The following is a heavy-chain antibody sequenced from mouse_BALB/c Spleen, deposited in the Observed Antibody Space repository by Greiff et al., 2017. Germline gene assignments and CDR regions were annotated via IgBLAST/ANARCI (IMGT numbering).Heavy chain of an antibody. D-gene: IGHD2-1*01. J-gene: IGHJ2*01. CDR3: ARDLLCDS. Sequence: VKLMESGAELAKPGASVKMSCKASGYTFTSYWMHWVKQRPGQGLEWIGYINPSTGYTEYNQKFKDKATLTADKSSSTAYMQLSSLTSEDSAVYNCARDLLCDSWGQGNTLTV. CDR1: GYTFTSYW. CDR2: INPSTGYT. V-gene: IGHV1-7*01.